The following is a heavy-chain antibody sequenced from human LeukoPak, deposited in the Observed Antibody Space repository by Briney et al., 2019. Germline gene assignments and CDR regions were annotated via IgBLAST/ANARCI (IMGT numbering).Heavy chain of an antibody. CDR2: IKQDGSEK. Sequence: GGSLRLSCAASGFTFSSYWMSWVRQAPGKGLEWVANIKQDGSEKYYVDSVKGRFTISRDNAKNSLYLQMNSLRAEDTAVYYCARDATYCRGSTCSYYGLDVWGQGTTVTVSS. D-gene: IGHD2-15*01. V-gene: IGHV3-7*01. CDR1: GFTFSSYW. CDR3: ARDATYCRGSTCSYYGLDV. J-gene: IGHJ6*02.